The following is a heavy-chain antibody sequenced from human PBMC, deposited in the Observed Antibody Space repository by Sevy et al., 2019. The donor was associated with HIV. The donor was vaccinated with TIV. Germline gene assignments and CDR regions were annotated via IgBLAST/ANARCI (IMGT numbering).Heavy chain of an antibody. CDR2: IWYDGCNK. Sequence: GGSLRLSCAASGFNFSIYGMHWVRQAPGKGLEWVALIWYDGCNKYYADSVKGRFTISRDNSKNTLSLQMNSLRAEDTAVYYCVRGRDYGNFDYWGQGTLVTVSS. J-gene: IGHJ4*02. D-gene: IGHD4-17*01. V-gene: IGHV3-33*01. CDR1: GFNFSIYG. CDR3: VRGRDYGNFDY.